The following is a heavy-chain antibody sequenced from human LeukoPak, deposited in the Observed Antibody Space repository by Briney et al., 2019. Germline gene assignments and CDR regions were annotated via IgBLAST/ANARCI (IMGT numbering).Heavy chain of an antibody. J-gene: IGHJ6*03. V-gene: IGHV3-7*01. CDR3: ARDRYADGGYDIYYYYYYMDV. CDR1: GFTLSGFW. CDR2: IKQDGSEK. D-gene: IGHD5-12*01. Sequence: PGGSLRLSCAASGFTLSGFWMTWVRQAPGKGLEWVANIKQDGSEKYYVDSVKGRFTISRDNAKNSLYLQMNSLRAEDTAVYYCARDRYADGGYDIYYYYYYMDVWGKGTTVTVSS.